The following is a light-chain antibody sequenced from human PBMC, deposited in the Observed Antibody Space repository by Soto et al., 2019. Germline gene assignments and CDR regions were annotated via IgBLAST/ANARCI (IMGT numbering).Light chain of an antibody. CDR1: QGISNY. V-gene: IGKV1-27*01. Sequence: DIQMTQSPSSLSASVGDTVTITCRASQGISNYLAWYQQKPGQVPNLLIYAASTLQSGVPSRFSGSGSVTDFTLTISSLRPEDVATYYCQKYNNAPRTFGQVTKVEI. CDR3: QKYNNAPRT. CDR2: AAS. J-gene: IGKJ1*01.